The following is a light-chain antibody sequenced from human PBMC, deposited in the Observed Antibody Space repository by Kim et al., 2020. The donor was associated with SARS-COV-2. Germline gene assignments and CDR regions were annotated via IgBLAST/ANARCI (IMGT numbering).Light chain of an antibody. Sequence: SVALGQTARITCGGNNSGTKNVHLFQQKPGQAPVLVICGDSNRPSGIPERFSGSNSGNTATLTISRAQPGDEADYYCQVWDSSTGVFGGGTQLTVL. CDR1: NSGTKN. J-gene: IGLJ3*02. CDR3: QVWDSSTGV. V-gene: IGLV3-9*01. CDR2: GDS.